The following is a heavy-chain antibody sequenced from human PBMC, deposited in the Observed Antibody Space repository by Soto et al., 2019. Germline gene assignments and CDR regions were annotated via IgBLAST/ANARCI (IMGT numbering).Heavy chain of an antibody. V-gene: IGHV4-59*08. J-gene: IGHJ4*02. CDR2: IYYSGST. Sequence: PSETLSLTCTVSGGSISSYYWSWIRQPPGKGLEWIGYIYYSGSTNYNPSLKSRVTISVDTSKNQFSLKLSSVTAADTAVYYCARLKSEGLHLGELSLYRRGPHYFDYWAQGTLVTVSS. D-gene: IGHD3-16*02. CDR3: ARLKSEGLHLGELSLYRRGPHYFDY. CDR1: GGSISSYY.